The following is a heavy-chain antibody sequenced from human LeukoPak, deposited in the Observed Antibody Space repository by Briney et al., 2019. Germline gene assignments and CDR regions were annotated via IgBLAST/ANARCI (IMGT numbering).Heavy chain of an antibody. CDR2: ISGSGGST. CDR3: AKVWSVPDYFDY. D-gene: IGHD1-1*01. J-gene: IGHJ4*02. V-gene: IGHV3-23*01. Sequence: GGSLRLSCAASGFTFIGYAMSWVRQAPGKGLEWVSAISGSGGSTYYADSVKGRFTISRDNSKNTLYLQMNSPRAEDTAVYYCAKVWSVPDYFDYWGQGTLVTVSS. CDR1: GFTFIGYA.